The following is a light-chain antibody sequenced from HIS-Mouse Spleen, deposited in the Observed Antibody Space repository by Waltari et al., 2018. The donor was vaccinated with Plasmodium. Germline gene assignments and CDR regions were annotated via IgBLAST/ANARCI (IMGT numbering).Light chain of an antibody. J-gene: IGKJ3*01. Sequence: EIVMTQSPATLSVSPGERATLSCRASQRVSINLAWYQQKPGQAPRILIYGASTSATGIPARFSGSGSGTEFTLTISSLQSEDFAVYYCQQYNNWSFTFGPGTKVDIK. CDR1: QRVSIN. V-gene: IGKV3-15*01. CDR3: QQYNNWSFT. CDR2: GAS.